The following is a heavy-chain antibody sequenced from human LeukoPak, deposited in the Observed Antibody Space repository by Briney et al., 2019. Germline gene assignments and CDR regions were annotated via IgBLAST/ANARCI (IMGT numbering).Heavy chain of an antibody. CDR3: ARPDYGASGDY. Sequence: SGGSLRLSRAASGFTFSRFNLHWVRQAPGKGLEWVAVIWHDGSNKYYTDSVKGRFTISRDDSKNTLYLQMNSLKAEDTAVYYCARPDYGASGDYWGQGTLVTVSS. J-gene: IGHJ4*02. CDR2: IWHDGSNK. V-gene: IGHV3-33*01. CDR1: GFTFSRFN. D-gene: IGHD4-17*01.